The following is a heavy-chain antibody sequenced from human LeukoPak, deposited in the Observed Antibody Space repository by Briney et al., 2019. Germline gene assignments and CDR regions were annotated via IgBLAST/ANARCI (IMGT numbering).Heavy chain of an antibody. J-gene: IGHJ6*03. Sequence: SETLSLTCTVSGGSISSYYWSWIRQPPGKGLEWTGYIYYSGSTNYNPSLKSRVTMSVDTSKNQFSLKLSSVTAADTAVYYCARVATIFGVVQYYYYMDVWGKGTTVTVSS. CDR2: IYYSGST. D-gene: IGHD3-3*01. V-gene: IGHV4-59*12. CDR1: GGSISSYY. CDR3: ARVATIFGVVQYYYYMDV.